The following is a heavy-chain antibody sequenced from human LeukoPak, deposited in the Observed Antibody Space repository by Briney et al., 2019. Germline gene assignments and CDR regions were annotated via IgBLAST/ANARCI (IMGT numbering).Heavy chain of an antibody. J-gene: IGHJ4*02. CDR3: ARDHPYYDISGPRFDY. V-gene: IGHV3-23*01. CDR1: GFTFSSYG. D-gene: IGHD3-9*01. Sequence: PGGSLRLSCAASGFTFSSYGMSWVRQAPGKGLEWVSAISGSGGSTYYADSVKGRFTISRDNSKNSLYLQMNSLRAEDTAVYYCARDHPYYDISGPRFDYWGQGTRVTVSS. CDR2: ISGSGGST.